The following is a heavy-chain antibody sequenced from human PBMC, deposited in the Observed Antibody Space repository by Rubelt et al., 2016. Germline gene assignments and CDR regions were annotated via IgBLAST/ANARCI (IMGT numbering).Heavy chain of an antibody. Sequence: EVPLLESGGVLVQPGGSLRLSCAASGFAFSNYAMTWIRQAPGQGLEWVSVISDSDGKPYYADSVKGRFTVSRDNSKNTLYLQMDGLRAEDTATYFCAKKGSIMRPGNYFDYWGQGTLVTVSS. J-gene: IGHJ4*02. CDR1: GFAFSNYA. CDR3: AKKGSIMRPGNYFDY. CDR2: ISDSDGKP. D-gene: IGHD3-16*01. V-gene: IGHV3-23*01.